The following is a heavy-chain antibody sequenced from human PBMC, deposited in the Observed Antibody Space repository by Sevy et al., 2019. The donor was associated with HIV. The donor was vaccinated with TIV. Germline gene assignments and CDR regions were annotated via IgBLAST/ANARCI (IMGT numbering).Heavy chain of an antibody. CDR1: GFTVSSNY. D-gene: IGHD3-3*01. J-gene: IGHJ6*02. CDR3: AREREFTIFGVLIEYGMDV. CDR2: IYSGGTT. V-gene: IGHV3-53*01. Sequence: GGSLRLSCAASGFTVSSNYMSWVRQAPGKGLEWVSVIYSGGTTYYAESVKGRFTISRGNSKNTRYLQMNNLRAEDTAVYYCAREREFTIFGVLIEYGMDVWGQGTTVTVSS.